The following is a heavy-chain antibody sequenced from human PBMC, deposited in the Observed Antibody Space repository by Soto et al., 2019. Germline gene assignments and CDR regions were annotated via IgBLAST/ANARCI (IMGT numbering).Heavy chain of an antibody. CDR3: ARVPLGYCSGGSCHDWAFDI. D-gene: IGHD2-15*01. Sequence: GGSLRLSCEASGFTFSSYWMSWVRQAPGKGLEWVANIKQDGSEKYYVDSVKGRFTISRDNAKNSLYLQMNSLRAEDTAVYYCARVPLGYCSGGSCHDWAFDIWGQGTMVTVSS. V-gene: IGHV3-7*01. CDR1: GFTFSSYW. CDR2: IKQDGSEK. J-gene: IGHJ3*02.